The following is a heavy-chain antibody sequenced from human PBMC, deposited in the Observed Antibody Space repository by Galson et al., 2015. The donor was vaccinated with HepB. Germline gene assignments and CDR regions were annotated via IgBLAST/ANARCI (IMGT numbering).Heavy chain of an antibody. Sequence: SGAEVKKPGESLKISCKGSGYSFTTYWIAWVRQMPGKGLEWMGIIYPGDSDTRYSPSFQGQVTISADKSISTAYLQWSNLKASDTAMYYCGRRKPGTSYYDSSGYIFDYWGQGTLVTVSS. D-gene: IGHD3-22*01. J-gene: IGHJ4*01. CDR1: GYSFTTYW. CDR2: IYPGDSDT. V-gene: IGHV5-51*01. CDR3: GRRKPGTSYYDSSGYIFDY.